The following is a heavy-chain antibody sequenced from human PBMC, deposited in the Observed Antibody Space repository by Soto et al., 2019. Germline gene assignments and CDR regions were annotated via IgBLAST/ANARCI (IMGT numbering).Heavy chain of an antibody. CDR2: ISYDGSNK. CDR1: GFTFSSYG. D-gene: IGHD3-10*01. Sequence: QVQLVESGGGVVQPGRSLRLSCAASGFTFSSYGMHWVRQAPGKGLEWVAVISYDGSNKYYADSVKGRFTISRDNSKNTLYLQMNSLRAEDTAVYYCAKAKLDVWFGELLPYYYYYGMDVWGQGTTVTVSS. V-gene: IGHV3-30*18. CDR3: AKAKLDVWFGELLPYYYYYGMDV. J-gene: IGHJ6*02.